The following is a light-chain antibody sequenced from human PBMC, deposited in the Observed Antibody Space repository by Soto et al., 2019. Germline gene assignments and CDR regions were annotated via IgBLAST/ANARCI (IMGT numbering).Light chain of an antibody. CDR2: DAS. CDR3: QSYGSSRT. V-gene: IGKV3-20*01. J-gene: IGKJ1*01. Sequence: EVVLTQSPGSLSLSPGDRATLSCRSSQSLVNTYVAWYQQKAGQAHRPLIYDASTRATGIPDRFSGSGSGTDFTLSISRLEPEDFAVYYCQSYGSSRTFGHGTKVEI. CDR1: QSLVNTY.